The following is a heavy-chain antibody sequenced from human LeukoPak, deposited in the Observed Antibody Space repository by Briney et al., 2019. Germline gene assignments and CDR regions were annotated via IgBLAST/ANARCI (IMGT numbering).Heavy chain of an antibody. CDR2: IRSKIYGGTT. Sequence: GGSLRLSCTASGFTFGNYAMSWFRQAPGKGLEWVGLIRSKIYGGTTEYAAFVKGRFTISRDDSKSMAYLQMTSLKSEDAAVYYCVRYSGDADYWGQGTLVTVSS. CDR1: GFTFGNYA. V-gene: IGHV3-49*03. J-gene: IGHJ4*02. CDR3: VRYSGDADY. D-gene: IGHD5-12*01.